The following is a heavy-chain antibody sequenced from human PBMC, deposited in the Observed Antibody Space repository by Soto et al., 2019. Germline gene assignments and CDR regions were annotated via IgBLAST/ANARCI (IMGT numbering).Heavy chain of an antibody. D-gene: IGHD4-17*01. V-gene: IGHV3-72*01. CDR2: IRNTANSYTT. CDR3: VRGPSSRYLVTTWDY. CDR1: GFTFSDHY. Sequence: EVQLVESGGGLVQPGGSLRLSCVVSGFTFSDHYMDWVRQAPGKGLEWVGRIRNTANSYTTVYAASVKGRFTISRDDSKNSMYLPMNSLKIEDTAVYYCVRGPSSRYLVTTWDYWGQGTLVTVSS. J-gene: IGHJ4*02.